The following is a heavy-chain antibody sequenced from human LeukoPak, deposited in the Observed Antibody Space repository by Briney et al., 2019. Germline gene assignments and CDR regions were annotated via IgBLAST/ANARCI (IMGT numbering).Heavy chain of an antibody. J-gene: IGHJ3*02. Sequence: SETLSLTCTVSGGSISYYWGWIRQPPGKRLEWVGSIHSSGNTYYNPTLKSRVTISVDTSKNQFSLILSSVTAADTAVYFCARDRHVTDKLGGDAFDIWGQGTTVTVS. CDR2: IHSSGNT. V-gene: IGHV4-39*07. CDR3: ARDRHVTDKLGGDAFDI. D-gene: IGHD3-16*01. CDR1: GGSISYY.